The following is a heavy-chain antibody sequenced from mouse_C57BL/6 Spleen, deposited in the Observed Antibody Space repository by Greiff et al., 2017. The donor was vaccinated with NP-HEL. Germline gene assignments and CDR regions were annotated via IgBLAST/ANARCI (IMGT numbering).Heavy chain of an antibody. CDR3: AREEDYYGSSPAWFAY. V-gene: IGHV1-26*01. D-gene: IGHD1-1*01. J-gene: IGHJ3*01. Sequence: VQLQQSGPELVKPGASVKISCKASGYTFTDYYMNWVKQSHGKSLEWIGDINPNNGGTSYNQKFKGKATLTVDKSYSTAYMELRSLTSEDSAVYYCAREEDYYGSSPAWFAYWGQGTLVTVSA. CDR1: GYTFTDYY. CDR2: INPNNGGT.